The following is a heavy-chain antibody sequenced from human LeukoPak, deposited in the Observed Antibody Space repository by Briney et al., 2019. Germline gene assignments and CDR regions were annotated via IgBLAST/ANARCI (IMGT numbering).Heavy chain of an antibody. D-gene: IGHD1-26*01. J-gene: IGHJ4*02. Sequence: PGRSLRLSCAASGFTFSSYDMHWVRQAPGKGLEWVAFIPYDGNNKYYADSVKGRFTISRDDSKNTLYLQMNSLRAEDTAVYYCVKDGDDSGSYLVYWGQGTLVTVSS. CDR1: GFTFSSYD. V-gene: IGHV3-30*02. CDR3: VKDGDDSGSYLVY. CDR2: IPYDGNNK.